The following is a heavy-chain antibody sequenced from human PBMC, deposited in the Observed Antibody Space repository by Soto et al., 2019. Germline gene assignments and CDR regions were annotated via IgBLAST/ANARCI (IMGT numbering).Heavy chain of an antibody. CDR3: ARDGHGQASFDY. V-gene: IGHV4-39*07. J-gene: IGHJ4*02. Sequence: SETLSLTCTVSGGSISSSSYYWGWIRQPPGKGLEWIGSIYYSGSTYYNPSLKSRVTISVDTSKNQFSLKLSSVTAADTAVYYCARDGHGQASFDYWGQGTLVTVSS. CDR1: GGSISSSSYY. CDR2: IYYSGST.